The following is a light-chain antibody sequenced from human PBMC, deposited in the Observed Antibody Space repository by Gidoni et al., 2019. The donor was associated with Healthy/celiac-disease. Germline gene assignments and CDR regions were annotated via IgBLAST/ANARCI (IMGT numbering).Light chain of an antibody. CDR3: SSYTSSSTLV. CDR2: EVS. V-gene: IGLV2-14*01. Sequence: QSALTQPASVSGSHGQSITISCTGTSSDVGGYNYVSWYQQPPGKAPKLMIYEVSNRPSGVSKRFSGSKSGNTASLTISGLQAEDEADYYCSSYTSSSTLVFGGGTKLTVL. J-gene: IGLJ2*01. CDR1: SSDVGGYNY.